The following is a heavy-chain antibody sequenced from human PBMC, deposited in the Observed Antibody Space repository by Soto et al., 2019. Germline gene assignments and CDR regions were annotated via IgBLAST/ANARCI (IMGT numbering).Heavy chain of an antibody. CDR3: AKESQETVTTDWYFDL. J-gene: IGHJ2*01. CDR1: GFTFSSYG. V-gene: IGHV3-30*18. D-gene: IGHD4-17*01. Sequence: QVQLVESGGGVVQPGRSLRLSCAASGFTFSSYGMHWVRQAPGKGLEWVAVISYDGSNKYYADSVKGRFTISRDNSKNTLYLQMKSLRAEDTAVYYCAKESQETVTTDWYFDLWGRGTLVTVSS. CDR2: ISYDGSNK.